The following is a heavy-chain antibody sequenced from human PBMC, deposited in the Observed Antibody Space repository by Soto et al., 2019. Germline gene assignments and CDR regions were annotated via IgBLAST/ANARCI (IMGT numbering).Heavy chain of an antibody. Sequence: QVQLVQSGAEVKKPGSSVKISCKASGGTFSSYAISWVRQAPGQGLEWMGGIIPIFGTANYAQKFQGRVTITADESTSTAYMELSSLRSEDTAVYYCAGHMIVVVITTSVSYYYYGMDVWGQGTTVTVSS. D-gene: IGHD3-22*01. V-gene: IGHV1-69*12. CDR3: AGHMIVVVITTSVSYYYYGMDV. CDR2: IIPIFGTA. CDR1: GGTFSSYA. J-gene: IGHJ6*02.